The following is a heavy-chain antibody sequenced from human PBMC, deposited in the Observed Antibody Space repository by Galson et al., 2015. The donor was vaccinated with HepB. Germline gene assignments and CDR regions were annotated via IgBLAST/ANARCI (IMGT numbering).Heavy chain of an antibody. J-gene: IGHJ6*02. CDR2: ITWNSGSR. Sequence: SLRLSCAASGFNFDDYAMHWVRQAPGKGLEWVSGITWNSGSRGYGDSVKGRFTISRDSAKNSLFLQMNSLRAEDTALYYCAKGVRDFLNYGMDVWGQGTTVTVSS. CDR3: AKGVRDFLNYGMDV. D-gene: IGHD2-21*02. CDR1: GFNFDDYA. V-gene: IGHV3-9*01.